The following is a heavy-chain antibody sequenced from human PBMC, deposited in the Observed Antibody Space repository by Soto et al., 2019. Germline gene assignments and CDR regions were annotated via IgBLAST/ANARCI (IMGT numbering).Heavy chain of an antibody. CDR1: GYSISSSNW. Sequence: QVQLQESGPGLVKPSDTLSLTCAVSGYSISSSNWWGWIRQPPGKGLEWIGYIYYSGSTYYNPSLKSRVTMSVDTSKNQFSLKLSSVTAVDTAVYYCAGQKYSSGWRDYYYYYGMDVWGQGTTVTVSS. CDR3: AGQKYSSGWRDYYYYYGMDV. J-gene: IGHJ6*02. V-gene: IGHV4-28*01. CDR2: IYYSGST. D-gene: IGHD6-19*01.